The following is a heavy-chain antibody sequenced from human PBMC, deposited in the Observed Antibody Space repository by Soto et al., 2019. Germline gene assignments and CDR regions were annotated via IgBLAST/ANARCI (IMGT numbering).Heavy chain of an antibody. CDR3: ARDRRTMVRGRGDY. D-gene: IGHD3-10*01. CDR2: IWYDGSNK. V-gene: IGHV3-33*01. J-gene: IGHJ4*02. Sequence: QVQLVESGGGVVQPGRSLRLSCAASGFTFSSYGMHWVHQAPGKGLEWVAVIWYDGSNKYYADSVKGRFTISRDNSKNTLYLQMNSLRAEDTAVYYCARDRRTMVRGRGDYWGQGTLVTVSS. CDR1: GFTFSSYG.